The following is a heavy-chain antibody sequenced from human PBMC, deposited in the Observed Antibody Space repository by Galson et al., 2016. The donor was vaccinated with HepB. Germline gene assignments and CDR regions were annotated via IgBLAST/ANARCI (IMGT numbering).Heavy chain of an antibody. V-gene: IGHV3-73*01. J-gene: IGHJ4*02. CDR1: GFTFSGYA. Sequence: SLRLSCAASGFTFSGYAMHWVRQASGKGLEWVGRIRNKANSYATAYAASVKGRFTIARDNSKNTAYLQMNSLKTEDTAVYYCTRHGNYDILTGYYDYWGQGTLVTVSS. CDR2: IRNKANSYAT. D-gene: IGHD3-9*01. CDR3: TRHGNYDILTGYYDY.